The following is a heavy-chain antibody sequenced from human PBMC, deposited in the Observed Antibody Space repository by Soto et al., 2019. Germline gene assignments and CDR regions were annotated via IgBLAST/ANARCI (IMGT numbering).Heavy chain of an antibody. Sequence: GGSLRLSCAASGFTFSSYGMTWVRQAPGKGLEWVSFSSATGAGTYYADSVKGRFTISRDNSKNTLYLQMTSLRADDTAVYYCAKNRRAGGNYGFYSDFWGQGALVTVSS. CDR3: AKNRRAGGNYGFYSDF. D-gene: IGHD1-7*01. V-gene: IGHV3-23*01. CDR1: GFTFSSYG. J-gene: IGHJ4*02. CDR2: SSATGAGT.